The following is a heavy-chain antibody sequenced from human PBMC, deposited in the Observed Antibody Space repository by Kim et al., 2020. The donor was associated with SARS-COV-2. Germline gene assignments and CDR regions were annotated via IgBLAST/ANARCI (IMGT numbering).Heavy chain of an antibody. CDR2: IYYSGST. J-gene: IGHJ5*02. D-gene: IGHD6-13*01. V-gene: IGHV4-59*13. CDR1: GGSISSYY. Sequence: SETLSLTCTVSGGSISSYYWSWIRQPPGKGLEWIGYIYYSGSTNYNPSLKSRVTISVDTSKNQFSLKLSSVTAADTAVYYCARDVVAAAGTSWFDPWGHGTLVTVSS. CDR3: ARDVVAAAGTSWFDP.